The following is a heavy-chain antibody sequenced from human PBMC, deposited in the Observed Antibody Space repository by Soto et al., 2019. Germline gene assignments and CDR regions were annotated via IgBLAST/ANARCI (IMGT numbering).Heavy chain of an antibody. Sequence: GDSLKISCTQRRYGFSSYWVGWVTKISRKCLEWMGIIYPGDSYTRYSPSFQGQVTISADKSISTAYLQWSSLKASDTAMYYCARLTSAAGTRYFDYWGQGTL. V-gene: IGHV5-51*01. CDR2: IYPGDSYT. CDR3: ARLTSAAGTRYFDY. CDR1: RYGFSSYW. D-gene: IGHD6-13*01. J-gene: IGHJ4*02.